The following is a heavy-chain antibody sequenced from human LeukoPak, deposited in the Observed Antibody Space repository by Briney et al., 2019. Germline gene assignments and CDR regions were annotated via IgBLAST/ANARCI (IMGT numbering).Heavy chain of an antibody. D-gene: IGHD1-26*01. CDR1: GFTFSSYN. CDR2: TTSSSSYI. Sequence: PGGSLRLSCAASGFTFSSYNMDWVRQAPGKGLEWVSSTTSSSSYIYYADSVKGRFTISRDNAKNSLYLQMNSLRAEDTAVYYCARDPYSGSYSADVYYYMDVWGKGTTVTVSS. CDR3: ARDPYSGSYSADVYYYMDV. J-gene: IGHJ6*03. V-gene: IGHV3-21*06.